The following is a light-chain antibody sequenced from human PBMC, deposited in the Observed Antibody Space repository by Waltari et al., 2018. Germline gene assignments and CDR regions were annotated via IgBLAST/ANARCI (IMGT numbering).Light chain of an antibody. CDR2: DDT. CDR1: NIGFKS. V-gene: IGLV3-21*02. Sequence: SSVLTQPPSVSVAPGQTAIISCGGHNIGFKSVHWHQQKPGQAPVLVMFDDTDRPSGIPERFSGSKSGNTATLSISRVEVDDEADFYCQVWDSGHFPRFGGGTKLTVL. CDR3: QVWDSGHFPR. J-gene: IGLJ2*01.